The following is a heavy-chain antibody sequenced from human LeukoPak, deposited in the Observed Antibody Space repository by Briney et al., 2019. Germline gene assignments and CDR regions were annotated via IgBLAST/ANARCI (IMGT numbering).Heavy chain of an antibody. CDR1: GVSITNTNY. V-gene: IGHV4-4*02. D-gene: IGHD2-2*01. CDR3: ARSYSTSHFYFDF. CDR2: VNLQGST. J-gene: IGHJ4*02. Sequence: SETLSLTCGVSGVSITNTNYWTWVRQPPGKGLEWIGEVNLQGSTNYNPSLMGRVAISVDTSENHISLQLTSVTAADTAVYYCARSYSTSHFYFDFRGRGALVTVSS.